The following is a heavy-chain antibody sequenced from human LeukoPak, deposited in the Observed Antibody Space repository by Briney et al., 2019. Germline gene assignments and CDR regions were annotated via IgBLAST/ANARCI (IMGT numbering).Heavy chain of an antibody. CDR2: ISGSGSTT. CDR1: GFTFSRYA. CDR3: AKSGVGGVKYYFDY. J-gene: IGHJ4*02. V-gene: IGHV3-23*01. Sequence: VGSPGPSRAVSGFTFSRYAMGWVRQAPRKGMEWVSGISGSGSTTYYADSVKGRFSISRDTSKNTLYLQMNSLRAEDAAVYFCAKSGVGGVKYYFDYWGQGTLVTVSS. D-gene: IGHD2-8*02.